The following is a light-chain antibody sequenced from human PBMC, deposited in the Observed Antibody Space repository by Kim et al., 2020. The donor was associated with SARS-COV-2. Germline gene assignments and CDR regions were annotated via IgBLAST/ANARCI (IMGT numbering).Light chain of an antibody. CDR2: DAS. CDR1: QDISNY. J-gene: IGKJ4*01. Sequence: ASTGDRVTITCRASQDISNYLAWYQLKPGKAPKLLISDASTLQSGVPSRFNGSGSGTDFTLTITCLQSEDFANYYCQQYNRYLLTFGGGTKVDIK. CDR3: QQYNRYLLT. V-gene: IGKV1-8*01.